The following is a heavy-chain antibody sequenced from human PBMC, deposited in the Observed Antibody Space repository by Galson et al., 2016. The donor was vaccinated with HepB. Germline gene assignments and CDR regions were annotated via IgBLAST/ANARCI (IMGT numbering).Heavy chain of an antibody. CDR1: GFTFSRYS. Sequence: SLRLSCAASGFTFSRYSMNWVRQAPGKGLEWVSYISGGSKYIYYADSMKGRFTISRDNSKNTLHLQMNSLRAEDTAVYYCARDGQVYGGFYYHGMDVWGQGTTVTVSS. D-gene: IGHD5-12*01. CDR2: ISGGSKYI. J-gene: IGHJ6*02. CDR3: ARDGQVYGGFYYHGMDV. V-gene: IGHV3-21*01.